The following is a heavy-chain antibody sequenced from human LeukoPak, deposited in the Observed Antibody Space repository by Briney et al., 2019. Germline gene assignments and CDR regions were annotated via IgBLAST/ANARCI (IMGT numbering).Heavy chain of an antibody. Sequence: GGSLRLSCAASGFTFSSYGMSWVRQAPGKGLEWVSAISGSGGSTYYADSVKGRFTISRDNSKNTLYLEMDSLRVEDTAVYYCARIVPGLGSRWDYFEYWGQGTLVTVSS. J-gene: IGHJ4*02. CDR2: ISGSGGST. CDR3: ARIVPGLGSRWDYFEY. V-gene: IGHV3-23*01. CDR1: GFTFSSYG. D-gene: IGHD6-13*01.